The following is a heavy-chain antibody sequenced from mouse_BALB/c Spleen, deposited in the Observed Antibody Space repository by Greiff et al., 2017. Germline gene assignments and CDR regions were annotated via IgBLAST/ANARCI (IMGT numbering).Heavy chain of an antibody. Sequence: VKLVESGPGLVAPSQSLSITCTVSGFSLTGYGVNWVRQPPGKGLEWLGMIWGDGSTDYNSALKSRLSISKDNSKSQVFLKMNSLQTDDTARYYCARDQGQLGLREYYYAMDYWGQGTSVTVSS. J-gene: IGHJ4*01. D-gene: IGHD3-2*01. CDR2: IWGDGST. CDR1: GFSLTGYG. V-gene: IGHV2-6-7*01. CDR3: ARDQGQLGLREYYYAMDY.